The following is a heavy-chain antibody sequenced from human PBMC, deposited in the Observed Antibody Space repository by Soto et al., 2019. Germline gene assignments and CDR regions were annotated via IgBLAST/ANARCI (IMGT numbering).Heavy chain of an antibody. D-gene: IGHD2-15*01. CDR2: IIPIFGTT. V-gene: IGHV1-69*13. Sequence: SVKVSCKASGGTFSSYAISWVRQAPGQGLQWMGGIIPIFGTTNYAQKFQGRVTITADESTSTAYMELSSLRSEDTAVYYCANVSGGNFLYWGQGALVPGPS. CDR3: ANVSGGNFLY. CDR1: GGTFSSYA. J-gene: IGHJ4*02.